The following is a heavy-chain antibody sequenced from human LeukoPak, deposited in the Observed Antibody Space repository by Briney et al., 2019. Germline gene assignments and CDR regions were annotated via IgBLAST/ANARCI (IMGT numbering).Heavy chain of an antibody. D-gene: IGHD5-18*01. CDR2: ISDNGGST. CDR3: ARGNNYAYDY. V-gene: IGHV3-64*02. J-gene: IGHJ4*02. Sequence: GGSLRLSCAASGFPFSAYYMHWVRQAPGKGLEYVSAISDNGGSTFYADSVKGRFTISRDNSRNTLYLQMGSLRADDVGVYYCARGNNYAYDYWGQGTLVTVSS. CDR1: GFPFSAYY.